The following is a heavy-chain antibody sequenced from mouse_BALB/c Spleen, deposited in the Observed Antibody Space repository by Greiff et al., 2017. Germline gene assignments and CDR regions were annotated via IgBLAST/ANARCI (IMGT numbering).Heavy chain of an antibody. J-gene: IGHJ3*01. D-gene: IGHD2-14*01. Sequence: QVQLQQPGAELVKPGASVKLSCKASGYTFTSYWMPWVKQRPGQGLEWIGEIDPSDSYTNYNHKFKGKATLTVDKSSSTAYMQLSSLTSEDSAVYYCAREYDEDWFAYWGQGTLVTVSA. CDR3: AREYDEDWFAY. CDR2: IDPSDSYT. V-gene: IGHV1-69*02. CDR1: GYTFTSYW.